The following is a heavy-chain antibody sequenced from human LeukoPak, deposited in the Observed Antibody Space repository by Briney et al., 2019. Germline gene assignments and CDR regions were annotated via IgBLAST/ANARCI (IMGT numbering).Heavy chain of an antibody. V-gene: IGHV4-59*01. D-gene: IGHD1-14*01. CDR2: IYYSGST. Sequence: SETLSLTCTVSGGSISSYYWSWIRQPPGKGLEWIGYIYYSGSTNYNPSLKSRVTISVDTSKNQFSLKLSSVTAADTAVYYCARRQTDHYFDYWGQGTLVTVSS. CDR1: GGSISSYY. J-gene: IGHJ4*02. CDR3: ARRQTDHYFDY.